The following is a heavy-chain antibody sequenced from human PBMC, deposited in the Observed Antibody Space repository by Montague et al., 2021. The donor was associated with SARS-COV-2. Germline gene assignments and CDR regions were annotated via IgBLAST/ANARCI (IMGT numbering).Heavy chain of an antibody. D-gene: IGHD3-22*01. CDR2: IYWDDYS. V-gene: IGHV2-5*02. J-gene: IGHJ3*02. CDR1: GFSLSTSGVS. CDR3: AHDRVTMIVVAKADAFDI. Sequence: PALVKSTQTLTLTCTFSGFSLSTSGVSVGWIRQPPGKALEWLALIYWDDYSRYSPSLKSRLTITKDTSKNQVVLTMTNMDPVDTATYYCAHDRVTMIVVAKADAFDIWGQGTMVTVSS.